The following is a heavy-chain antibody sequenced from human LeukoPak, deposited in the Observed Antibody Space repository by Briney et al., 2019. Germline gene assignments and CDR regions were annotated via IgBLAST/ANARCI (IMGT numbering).Heavy chain of an antibody. CDR3: ARASVTAIRMGAFDI. CDR2: INHSGST. CDR1: GGSFSGXY. D-gene: IGHD2-21*02. J-gene: IGHJ3*02. Sequence: PSETLSLTCAVYGGSFSGXYWSWIRQPPGKGLXXXXEINHSGSTNYDPSLKSRVTISVDTSKNQFSLKLSSVTTADTAVYYCARASVTAIRMGAFDIWGQGTMVTVSS. V-gene: IGHV4-34*01.